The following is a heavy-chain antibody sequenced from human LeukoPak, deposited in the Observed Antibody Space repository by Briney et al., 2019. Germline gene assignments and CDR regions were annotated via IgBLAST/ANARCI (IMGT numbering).Heavy chain of an antibody. D-gene: IGHD6-19*01. V-gene: IGHV4-4*07. CDR3: ARESRHHYSTRVNSSGWKDRRVYYYYMDV. CDR1: GGSISSYY. J-gene: IGHJ6*03. Sequence: SETLSLTCTVSGGSISSYYWSWIRQPAGKGLEWIGRIYISGSGSTNYNPSLKSRVTMSVDTSKNQFSLKLSSVTAADTAVYYCARESRHHYSTRVNSSGWKDRRVYYYYMDVWGKGTTVTVSS. CDR2: IYISGSGST.